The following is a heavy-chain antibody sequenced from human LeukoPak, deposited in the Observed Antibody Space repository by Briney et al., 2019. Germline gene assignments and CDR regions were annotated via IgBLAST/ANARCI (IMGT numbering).Heavy chain of an antibody. V-gene: IGHV1-18*01. J-gene: IGHJ5*02. Sequence: GASVKVSCKASGYTFTSYGISWVRQAPGQGLEWMGWISAYNGNTNYAQKLQGRVTMTTDTSTSTAYMELRSLRSDDTAVYYCARDAFTYSYGYGYWFDPWGQGTLVTASS. CDR1: GYTFTSYG. CDR3: ARDAFTYSYGYGYWFDP. CDR2: ISAYNGNT. D-gene: IGHD5-18*01.